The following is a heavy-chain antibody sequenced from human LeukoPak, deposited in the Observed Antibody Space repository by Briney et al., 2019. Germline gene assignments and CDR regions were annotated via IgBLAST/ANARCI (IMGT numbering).Heavy chain of an antibody. CDR3: ARAYDSSGYYFHY. D-gene: IGHD3-22*01. V-gene: IGHV4-39*07. Sequence: SETLSLTCAVSGGSISSSSYYWGWIRQPPGKGLEWIGEINHSGSTNYNPSLKSRVTISVDTSKNQFSLKLSSVTAADTAVYYCARAYDSSGYYFHYWGQGTLVTVSS. CDR2: INHSGST. CDR1: GGSISSSSYY. J-gene: IGHJ4*02.